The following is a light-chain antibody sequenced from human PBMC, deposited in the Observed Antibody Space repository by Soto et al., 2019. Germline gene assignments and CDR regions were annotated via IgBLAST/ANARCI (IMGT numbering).Light chain of an antibody. CDR3: QSYNRYPPGRT. CDR2: DAS. V-gene: IGKV1-5*01. J-gene: IGKJ1*01. Sequence: LTDSLGDRVKTPGRAIQSISSWLAWYQQKPGKAPKLLIYDASSLESGVPSRFICSGSGTEFALTISSRQPDYLATYFCQSYNRYPPGRTLGQGTKVDI. CDR1: QSISSW.